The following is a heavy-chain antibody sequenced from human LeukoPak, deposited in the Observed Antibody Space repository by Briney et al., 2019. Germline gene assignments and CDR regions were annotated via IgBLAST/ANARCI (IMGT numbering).Heavy chain of an antibody. CDR2: ISSSSSYI. Sequence: GGSLRLSCAASGFTFSSYSMNWVRQAPGKGLEWFSSISSSSSYIYYADSVKGRFTISRDNAKNSLYLQMNSLRAEDTAVYYCAREGLGLRLGELSSFDYWGQGTLVTVSS. D-gene: IGHD3-16*02. CDR3: AREGLGLRLGELSSFDY. CDR1: GFTFSSYS. V-gene: IGHV3-21*01. J-gene: IGHJ4*02.